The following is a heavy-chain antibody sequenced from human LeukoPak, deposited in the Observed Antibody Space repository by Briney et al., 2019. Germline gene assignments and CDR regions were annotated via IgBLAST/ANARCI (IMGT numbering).Heavy chain of an antibody. CDR1: GYTFTSYG. CDR3: ARDLTMVRGGYGDV. J-gene: IGHJ6*02. CDR2: ISAYNGNT. D-gene: IGHD3-10*01. V-gene: IGHV1-18*01. Sequence: ASVKVSCKASGYTFTSYGISWVRQAPGHGLGWMGWISAYNGNTNYAQKLQGRVTMTRDTSTSTVYMELSSLRSEDTAVYYCARDLTMVRGGYGDVWGQGTTVTVSS.